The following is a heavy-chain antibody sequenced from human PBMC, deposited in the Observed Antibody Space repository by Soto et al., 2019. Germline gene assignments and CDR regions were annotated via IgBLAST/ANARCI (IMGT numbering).Heavy chain of an antibody. CDR1: GGSISSYY. V-gene: IGHV4-4*07. CDR2: IYTSGST. J-gene: IGHJ4*02. Sequence: SETLSLTCTVSGGSISSYYWSRIRQPAGKGLEWIGRIYTSGSTNYNPSLKSRVTMSVDTSKNQFSLKLSSVTAADTAVYYCARLDYTLGNFDYWGQGTLVTVSS. CDR3: ARLDYTLGNFDY. D-gene: IGHD4-4*01.